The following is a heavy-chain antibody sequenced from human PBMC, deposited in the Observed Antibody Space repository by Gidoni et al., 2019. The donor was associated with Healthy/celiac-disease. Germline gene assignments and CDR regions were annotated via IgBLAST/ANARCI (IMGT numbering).Heavy chain of an antibody. J-gene: IGHJ6*02. CDR2: MNPNRDNT. D-gene: IGHD3-22*01. V-gene: IGHV1-8*01. Sequence: QVQLVQSGTEVKTPGASVKVACKAYGYTFTSYDINWVRQAPGQGLEWMGWMNPNRDNTGYAPEFQGRVTMTRNTSISTAYMELTSLRPEDTAVYYCARGGPKAYYDSTTTRRGGYYYYGMDVWGQGTTVTVSS. CDR3: ARGGPKAYYDSTTTRRGGYYYYGMDV. CDR1: GYTFTSYD.